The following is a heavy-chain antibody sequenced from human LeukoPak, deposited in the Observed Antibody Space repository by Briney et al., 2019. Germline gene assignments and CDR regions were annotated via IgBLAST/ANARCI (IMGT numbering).Heavy chain of an antibody. CDR2: ISYDGSNR. D-gene: IGHD3-16*01. Sequence: GGSLRLSCAASGFTFSNYGMHWVRQAPGKGLEWVAVISYDGSNRYYGDSVKGRFTVSRDNSKNTLNLQMNSLRAEDTAVYYCAKVVGDGTYYYYGVGVWGQGTTVTVSS. CDR1: GFTFSNYG. J-gene: IGHJ6*02. CDR3: AKVVGDGTYYYYGVGV. V-gene: IGHV3-30*18.